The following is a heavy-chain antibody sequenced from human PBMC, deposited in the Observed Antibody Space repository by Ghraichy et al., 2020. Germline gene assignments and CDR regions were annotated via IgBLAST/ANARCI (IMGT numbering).Heavy chain of an antibody. V-gene: IGHV4-34*01. Sequence: SETLSLTCAVYGGSFSGYYWSWIRQPPGKGLEWIGEINHSGSTNYNPSLKSRVTISVDTSKNQFSLKLSSVTAADTAVYYCARGWGVRGVIITPTQGNYFDYWGQGTLVTVSS. CDR2: INHSGST. CDR3: ARGWGVRGVIITPTQGNYFDY. D-gene: IGHD3-10*01. J-gene: IGHJ4*02. CDR1: GGSFSGYY.